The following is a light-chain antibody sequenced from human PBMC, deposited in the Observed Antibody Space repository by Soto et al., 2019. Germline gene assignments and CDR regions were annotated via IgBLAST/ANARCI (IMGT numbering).Light chain of an antibody. CDR1: QSVSSDY. CDR3: QQYGSSPLT. V-gene: IGKV3-20*01. J-gene: IGKJ4*01. CDR2: RAS. Sequence: IVLTQSPATLSLSPGERATLSCRASQSVSSDYLAWYQQKPGQTPKVLIYRASSRATGIPDRFSGSGSGTDFTLTISRLEPEDFAVYYCQQYGSSPLTFGGGTKVDI.